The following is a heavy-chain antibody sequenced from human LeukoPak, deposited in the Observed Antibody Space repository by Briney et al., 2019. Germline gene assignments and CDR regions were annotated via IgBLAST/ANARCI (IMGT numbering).Heavy chain of an antibody. V-gene: IGHV4-59*01. J-gene: IGHJ4*02. CDR3: ARDTSVGSGMQY. Sequence: PSETLSLTCSVSGGPLSTYTWSWVRQSPGKGLEWIGYIYHGGTTNYSPSLKSRATISAHTARNQFSLRLRSVTAADTAIYYCARDTSVGSGMQYWGQGTLVSASS. D-gene: IGHD3-10*01. CDR1: GGPLSTYT. CDR2: IYHGGTT.